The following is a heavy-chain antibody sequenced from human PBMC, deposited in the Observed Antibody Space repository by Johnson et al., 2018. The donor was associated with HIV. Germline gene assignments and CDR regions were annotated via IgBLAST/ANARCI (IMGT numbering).Heavy chain of an antibody. V-gene: IGHV3-15*01. CDR3: ARVRAGRENAFDI. CDR1: GFTFSNAW. D-gene: IGHD1-26*01. Sequence: VQLVESGGGLVKPGGSLRLSCAASGFTFSNAWMSWVRQAPGKGLEWVGRIKSNTDGGTTDYAAPVTGRFTISRDNSKNTLYLQMNSRRAEVTAVYYCARVRAGRENAFDIWGQGTMVTVSS. CDR2: IKSNTDGGTT. J-gene: IGHJ3*02.